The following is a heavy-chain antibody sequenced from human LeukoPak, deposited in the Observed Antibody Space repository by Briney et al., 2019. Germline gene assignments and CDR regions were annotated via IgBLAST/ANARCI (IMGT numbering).Heavy chain of an antibody. CDR3: AREKRIGGYSYGWVYYFDY. CDR2: INHSGST. V-gene: IGHV4-34*01. J-gene: IGHJ4*02. Sequence: SETLSLTCAVYGGSFSGYYWSWIRQPPGKGLEWIGEINHSGSTNYNSSLKSRVTISVDTSKNQFSLKLSSVTAADTAVYYCAREKRIGGYSYGWVYYFDYWGQGTLVTVSS. CDR1: GGSFSGYY. D-gene: IGHD5-18*01.